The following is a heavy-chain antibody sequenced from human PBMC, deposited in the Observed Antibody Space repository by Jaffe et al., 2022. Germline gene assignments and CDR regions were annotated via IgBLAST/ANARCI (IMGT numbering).Heavy chain of an antibody. Sequence: EVQLLESGGGLVQPGGSLRLSCAASGFTFSSYAMSWVRQAPGKGLEWVSAISSSGNNTYYADSMKGRFTISRDNSKNTLYLQMNSLRAEDTAVYYCANGAVYSGGWYGGYWGQGTLVTVSS. V-gene: IGHV3-23*01. J-gene: IGHJ4*02. CDR3: ANGAVYSGGWYGGY. CDR2: ISSSGNNT. D-gene: IGHD6-19*01. CDR1: GFTFSSYA.